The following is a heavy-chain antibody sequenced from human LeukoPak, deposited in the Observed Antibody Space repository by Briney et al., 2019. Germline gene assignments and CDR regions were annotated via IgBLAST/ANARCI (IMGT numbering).Heavy chain of an antibody. D-gene: IGHD6-13*01. CDR2: ISYDGNNK. Sequence: PGGSLRLSCGASGFTFSYYGLHRVRQAPGKGLEWVALISYDGNNKDYADSVKGRFTISRDNSKNTLYLQMNSLRAEDTAVYFCAKDSSSSWFGGDSKWGQGTLVTVSS. CDR3: AKDSSSSWFGGDSK. CDR1: GFTFSYYG. J-gene: IGHJ4*02. V-gene: IGHV3-30*18.